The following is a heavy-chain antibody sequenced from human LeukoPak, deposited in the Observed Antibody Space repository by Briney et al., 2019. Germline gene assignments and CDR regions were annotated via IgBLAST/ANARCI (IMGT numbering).Heavy chain of an antibody. Sequence: GASVKVSCKASGYTFTGYYMHWVRQAPGQGLEWMGWINPNSGGTNYAQKFQGRVTMTRDTSTSTAYMEMSRLRSDDTALYYCARYSGILNGFDIWGQGTMVTVSS. D-gene: IGHD1-26*01. CDR3: ARYSGILNGFDI. CDR2: INPNSGGT. CDR1: GYTFTGYY. J-gene: IGHJ3*02. V-gene: IGHV1-2*02.